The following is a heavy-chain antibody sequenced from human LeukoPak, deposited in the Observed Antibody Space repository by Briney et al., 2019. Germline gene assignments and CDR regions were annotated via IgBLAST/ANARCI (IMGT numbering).Heavy chain of an antibody. CDR2: ISYDGSNK. D-gene: IGHD2-2*01. V-gene: IGHV3-30*19. CDR1: GFTFSSYG. CDR3: ARGSVVPGAIFAVTYFQH. Sequence: PPGGSLRLSCAASGFTFSSYGMHWVRQAPGKGLEWVAVISYDGSNKYYADSVKGRFTISRDNSNNTLYLQMNSLRAEDTAVFYCARGSVVPGAIFAVTYFQHWGQGTLVTVSS. J-gene: IGHJ1*01.